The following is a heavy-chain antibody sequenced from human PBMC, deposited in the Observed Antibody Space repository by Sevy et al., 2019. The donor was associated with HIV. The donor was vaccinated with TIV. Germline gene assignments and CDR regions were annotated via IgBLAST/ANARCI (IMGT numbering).Heavy chain of an antibody. CDR2: MNPNSGNT. CDR1: GYTFTSYD. V-gene: IGHV1-8*01. CDR3: ASGYYQLLFYYYYYGMDV. J-gene: IGHJ6*02. D-gene: IGHD2-2*01. Sequence: ASVKVSCKASGYTFTSYDINWVRQATGQGLEWMGWMNPNSGNTGYAQKFQGRVTMTRNTAIGTAYMGLSSLRSEDTAVYYCASGYYQLLFYYYYYGMDVWGQGTTVTVSS.